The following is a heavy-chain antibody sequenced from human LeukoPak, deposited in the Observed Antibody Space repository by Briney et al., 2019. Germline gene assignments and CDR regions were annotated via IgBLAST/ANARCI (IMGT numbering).Heavy chain of an antibody. Sequence: SETLSLTCTVSGGSISSSSYYWGWIRQPPGKGLEGIGSIYYSGSTYYNPSLKSRVTISVDTSKNQFSLKLSSVTAADTAVYYCARDHRVTPGNYYYGMDVWGQGTTVTVSS. J-gene: IGHJ6*02. CDR1: GGSISSSSYY. D-gene: IGHD3-10*01. V-gene: IGHV4-39*07. CDR2: IYYSGST. CDR3: ARDHRVTPGNYYYGMDV.